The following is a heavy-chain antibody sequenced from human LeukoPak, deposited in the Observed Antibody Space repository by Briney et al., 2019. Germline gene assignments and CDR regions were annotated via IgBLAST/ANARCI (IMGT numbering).Heavy chain of an antibody. J-gene: IGHJ4*02. CDR2: ISYDGSNE. D-gene: IGHD3-10*01. CDR3: AKEVEENYYGSGSRGFDY. V-gene: IGHV3-30*18. Sequence: GGSLRLSCAASGFTFSSYGMHWVRQAPGKGLEWVAVISYDGSNEYYADSVKGRFTISRDNSKNTLYLQMNSLRAEDTAVYYCAKEVEENYYGSGSRGFDYWGQGTLVTVSS. CDR1: GFTFSSYG.